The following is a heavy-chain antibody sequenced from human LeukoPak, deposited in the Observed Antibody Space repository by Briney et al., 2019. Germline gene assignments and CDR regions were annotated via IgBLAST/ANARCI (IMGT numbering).Heavy chain of an antibody. D-gene: IGHD2-21*02. J-gene: IGHJ2*01. CDR1: GFTFSSYA. V-gene: IGHV3-64D*09. CDR3: VTARASYCGGDCYFGYFDL. Sequence: GGSLRLSCSACGFTFSSYAMHWVRQAPGKGLEYVSAISSNGGSTYYADSVKGRFTISRDNSKNTLYLQMSSLRAEDTAVYYCVTARASYCGGDCYFGYFDLWGRGTLVTVSS. CDR2: ISSNGGST.